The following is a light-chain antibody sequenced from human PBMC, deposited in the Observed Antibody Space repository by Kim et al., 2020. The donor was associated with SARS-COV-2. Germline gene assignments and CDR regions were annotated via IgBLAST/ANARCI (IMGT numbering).Light chain of an antibody. Sequence: DIQMTQSPSTLSASVGDRVTITCRASQSISSWLAWYQQKPGKAPKLLIYKASSLESGVPSRFSGSGSGTEFTLTISSLQPDDFATYHCQQYNSYPYTFGQGTKLEI. CDR3: QQYNSYPYT. CDR1: QSISSW. CDR2: KAS. J-gene: IGKJ2*01. V-gene: IGKV1-5*03.